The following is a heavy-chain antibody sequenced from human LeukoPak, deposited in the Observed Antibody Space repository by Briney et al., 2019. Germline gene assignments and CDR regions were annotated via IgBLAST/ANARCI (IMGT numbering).Heavy chain of an antibody. CDR1: GYTFTGYY. CDR2: INPNSGGT. V-gene: IGHV1-2*02. Sequence: ASVKVSCKASGYTFTGYYMHWVRQAPGQGLEWMVWINPNSGGTNYAQKFQGRVTMTRDTSISTAYMELSRLRSDDTAVYYCARERHIVVVTATFDIWGQGTMVTVSS. D-gene: IGHD2-21*02. J-gene: IGHJ3*02. CDR3: ARERHIVVVTATFDI.